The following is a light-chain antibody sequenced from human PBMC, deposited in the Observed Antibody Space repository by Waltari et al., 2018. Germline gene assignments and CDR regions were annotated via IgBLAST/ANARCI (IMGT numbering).Light chain of an antibody. Sequence: ETVLAQSPATLSVSPGEEAPLSCRASRSVRGNLAWYQQKPGQAPRLLIYGASTRATGIPARFSGSGSGTEFTLTISSLQPEDFVVYFCQQYYDWPPITFGQGTRLEIK. J-gene: IGKJ5*01. CDR1: RSVRGN. V-gene: IGKV3-15*01. CDR2: GAS. CDR3: QQYYDWPPIT.